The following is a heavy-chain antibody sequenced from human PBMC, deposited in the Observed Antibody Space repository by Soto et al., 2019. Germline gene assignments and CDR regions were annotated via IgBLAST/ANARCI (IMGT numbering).Heavy chain of an antibody. Sequence: SVKVSCKASGGTLSTNAISWVRQAPGQGLEWMGAIIPMFGSPKYAQKFQGRVTITADNPTSTIYMEMISLTSADTAVYYCARGGFVEGLYNAMDAWGQGTAVTVSS. CDR2: IIPMFGSP. V-gene: IGHV1-69*06. D-gene: IGHD3-3*01. CDR1: GGTLSTNA. J-gene: IGHJ6*02. CDR3: ARGGFVEGLYNAMDA.